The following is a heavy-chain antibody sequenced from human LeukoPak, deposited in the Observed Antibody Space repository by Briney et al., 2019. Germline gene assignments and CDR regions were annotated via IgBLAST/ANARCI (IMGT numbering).Heavy chain of an antibody. V-gene: IGHV4-34*01. CDR2: INHSGST. D-gene: IGHD3-10*01. CDR1: GGSFSGYY. J-gene: IGHJ4*02. Sequence: SETLSLTCAVYGGSFSGYYWSWIRQPPGKGLEWIGEINHSGSTNYNPPLKSRVTISVDTSKNQFSLKLSSVTAADTAVYYCARGPLNYYGSGSYYNALGYWGQGTLVTVSS. CDR3: ARGPLNYYGSGSYYNALGY.